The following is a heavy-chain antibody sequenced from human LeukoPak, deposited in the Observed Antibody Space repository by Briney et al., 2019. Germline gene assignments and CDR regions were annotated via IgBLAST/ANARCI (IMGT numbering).Heavy chain of an antibody. J-gene: IGHJ6*02. Sequence: SETLSLTCTVSGGSISSHYWSWIRQPPGKGLEWIGYIYYSGSTNYNPSLKSRVTISVDTSKNQFSLKLSSVTAADTAVYYCARDSRPWELQDYYYYGMDVWGQGTTVTVSS. V-gene: IGHV4-59*11. CDR1: GGSISSHY. CDR2: IYYSGST. D-gene: IGHD1-26*01. CDR3: ARDSRPWELQDYYYYGMDV.